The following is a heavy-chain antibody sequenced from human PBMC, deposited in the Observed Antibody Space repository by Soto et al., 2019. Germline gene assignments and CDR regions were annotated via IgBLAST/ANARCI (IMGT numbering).Heavy chain of an antibody. J-gene: IGHJ4*02. Sequence: SETLSLTCTVSGGSISSSSSYWGWIRQPPGKGLEWVGSIYYLGNTYYNPSLKSRVTISVDTSKNQFSLRLTSVTAADTAVYYCATHPPYGPLDHWGQGTLVTVSS. CDR3: ATHPPYGPLDH. V-gene: IGHV4-39*01. CDR1: GGSISSSSSY. CDR2: IYYLGNT. D-gene: IGHD4-17*01.